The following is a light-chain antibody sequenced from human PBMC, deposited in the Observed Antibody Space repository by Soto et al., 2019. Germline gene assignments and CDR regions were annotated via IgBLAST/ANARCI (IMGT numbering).Light chain of an antibody. CDR3: QQYGSSPPIT. J-gene: IGKJ5*01. V-gene: IGKV3-15*01. CDR2: GAS. CDR1: QSVSSN. Sequence: EKVMTQSPATLSVSPGERATLSCRASQSVSSNLAWYQQKPGQAPRLLIYGASSRATGIPVRFSGSGSGTEFTLTISSLQSEDFAVYYCQQYGSSPPITFGQGTRLEIK.